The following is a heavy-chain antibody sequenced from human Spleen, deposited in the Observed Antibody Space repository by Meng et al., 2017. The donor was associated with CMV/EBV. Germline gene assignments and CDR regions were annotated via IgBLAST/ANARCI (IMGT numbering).Heavy chain of an antibody. CDR3: ARDRANRETNTFDAFDI. V-gene: IGHV1-2*02. CDR2: INPNSGGT. CDR1: GYTFTDYY. J-gene: IGHJ3*02. D-gene: IGHD1-26*01. Sequence: ASVKVSCKTSGYTFTDYYLHWVRQAPGQGLEWMGWINPNSGGTNYAQKFRGRVTMSRDTSIGTAYMALSGLTSDDTAVYYCARDRANRETNTFDAFDIWGQGTMVTVSS.